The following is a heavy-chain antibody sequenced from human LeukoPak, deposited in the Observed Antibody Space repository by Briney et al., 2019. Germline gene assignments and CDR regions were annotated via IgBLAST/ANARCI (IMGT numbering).Heavy chain of an antibody. Sequence: PSASVKVSCKASGYTFTSYDINWVRQATGQGLEWMGWMNPNSGNTGYAQKFQGRVTITADESTSTAYMELSSLRSEDTAVYYCASGDGYCSGGSCRDYWGQGTLVTVSS. CDR1: GYTFTSYD. V-gene: IGHV1-8*03. J-gene: IGHJ4*02. CDR2: MNPNSGNT. D-gene: IGHD2-15*01. CDR3: ASGDGYCSGGSCRDY.